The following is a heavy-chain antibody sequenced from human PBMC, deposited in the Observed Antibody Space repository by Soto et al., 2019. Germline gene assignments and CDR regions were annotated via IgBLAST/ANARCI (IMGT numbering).Heavy chain of an antibody. CDR3: TRDPSNYDILTGSQADY. CDR1: GFTFGDYA. D-gene: IGHD3-9*01. Sequence: GGSLRLSCTASGFTFGDYAMSWVRQAPGKGLEWVGFIRSKAYGGTTEYAASVKGRFTISRDDSKSIAYLQMNSLKTEDTAVYYCTRDPSNYDILTGSQADYWGQGTLVTVSS. V-gene: IGHV3-49*04. J-gene: IGHJ4*02. CDR2: IRSKAYGGTT.